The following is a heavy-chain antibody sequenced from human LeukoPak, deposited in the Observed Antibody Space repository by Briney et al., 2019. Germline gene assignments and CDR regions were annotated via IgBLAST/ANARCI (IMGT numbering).Heavy chain of an antibody. J-gene: IGHJ3*02. CDR3: ATPPYYYDSSGYYPDAFDI. CDR2: IYHSGST. CDR1: GGSISSYY. Sequence: SETLSLTCTVSGGSISSYYWGWIRQPPGKGLEWIGSIYHSGSTYYNPSLKSRVTISVDTSKNQFSLKLSSVTAADTAVYYCATPPYYYDSSGYYPDAFDIWGQGTMVTVSS. V-gene: IGHV4-38-2*02. D-gene: IGHD3-22*01.